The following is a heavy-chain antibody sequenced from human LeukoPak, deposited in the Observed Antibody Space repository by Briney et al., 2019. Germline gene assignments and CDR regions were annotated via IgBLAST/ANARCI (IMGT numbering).Heavy chain of an antibody. CDR3: QGGCSSTSCSYFDY. D-gene: IGHD2-2*01. Sequence: PSETQSLTCTVSGGSISSSSYYWGWIRQPPGKGLEWIGSTYYSGSTYYNPSPKSRVAISVDTSKNQFSLKLSSVTAADTAVYYCQGGCSSTSCSYFDYWGQGTLVTVSS. CDR2: TYYSGST. V-gene: IGHV4-39*01. J-gene: IGHJ4*02. CDR1: GGSISSSSYY.